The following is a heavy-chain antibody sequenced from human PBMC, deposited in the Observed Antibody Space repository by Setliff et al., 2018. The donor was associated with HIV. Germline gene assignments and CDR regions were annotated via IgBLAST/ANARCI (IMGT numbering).Heavy chain of an antibody. CDR1: GGSISSGGYY. CDR3: ARDRRSIFGVDTKNWFDP. D-gene: IGHD3-3*01. CDR2: IYYSGST. J-gene: IGHJ5*02. Sequence: PSETLSLTCTVSGGSISSGGYYWSWIRQHPGKGLEWIGYIYYSGSTYYNPSLKSRVTIWVDTSKNQFSLKLSSVTAADTAVYYCARDRRSIFGVDTKNWFDPWGQGTLVTVSS. V-gene: IGHV4-31*03.